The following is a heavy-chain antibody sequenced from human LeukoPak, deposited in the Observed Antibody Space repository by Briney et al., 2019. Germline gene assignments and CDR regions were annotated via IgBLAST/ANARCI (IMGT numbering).Heavy chain of an antibody. CDR1: GASIRSYS. CDR2: MDNSGST. CDR3: ARLGGPAAVDY. J-gene: IGHJ4*02. D-gene: IGHD2-2*01. Sequence: PSETLSLTCTVSGASIRSYSWSWVRQPPGRGLEWLGYMDNSGSTYYDPSLKSRVNISGDTSKNQFSLKLTSVTAADMAVYYCARLGGPAAVDYWGQGTLVTVSS. V-gene: IGHV4-59*01.